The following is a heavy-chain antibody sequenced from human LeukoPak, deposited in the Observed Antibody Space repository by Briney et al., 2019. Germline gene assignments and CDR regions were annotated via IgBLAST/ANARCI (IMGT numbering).Heavy chain of an antibody. J-gene: IGHJ3*02. CDR1: GGSISSGGYY. CDR3: ARGNDFGDYVHSFDI. D-gene: IGHD4-17*01. CDR2: IYYSGST. V-gene: IGHV4-31*03. Sequence: PSETLSLTCTVSGGSISSGGYYWSWIRQHSGKGLEWIGYIYYSGSTYYNPSLKSRVTISVDTSKNQFSLKLSSVTAADTAVYYCARGNDFGDYVHSFDIWGQGTMVTVSS.